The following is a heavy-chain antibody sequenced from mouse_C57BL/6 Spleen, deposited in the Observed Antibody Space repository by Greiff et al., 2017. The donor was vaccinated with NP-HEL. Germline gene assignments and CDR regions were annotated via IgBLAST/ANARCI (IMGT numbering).Heavy chain of an antibody. CDR3: AISPIYYYGSIYAMDY. CDR1: GYTFTSYW. J-gene: IGHJ4*01. CDR2: IHPSDSDT. V-gene: IGHV1-74*01. Sequence: VQLQQPGAELVKPGASVKVSCKASGYTFTSYWMHWVKQRPGQGLEWIGRIHPSDSDTNYNQKFKGKATLTVDKSSSTAYMQLSSLTSEDSAVYYCAISPIYYYGSIYAMDYWGQGTSVTVSS. D-gene: IGHD1-1*01.